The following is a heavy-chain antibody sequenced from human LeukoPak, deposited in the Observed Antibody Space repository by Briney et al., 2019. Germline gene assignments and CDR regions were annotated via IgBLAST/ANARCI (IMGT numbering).Heavy chain of an antibody. V-gene: IGHV4-38-2*01. D-gene: IGHD1-26*01. CDR2: IYHSEST. CDR3: ARHSLIELRVGFDY. J-gene: IGHJ4*02. Sequence: SETLSLTCAVSGYSISSGYYWGWIRQPPGKGLEWIGSIYHSESTYYNPSLKSRVTISVDTSKNQFSLKLSSVTATDTAMYYCARHSLIELRVGFDYWGQGTLVTVSS. CDR1: GYSISSGYY.